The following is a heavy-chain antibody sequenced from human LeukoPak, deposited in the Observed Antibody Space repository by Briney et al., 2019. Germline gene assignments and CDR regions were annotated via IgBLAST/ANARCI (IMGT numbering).Heavy chain of an antibody. CDR2: IYYSGST. CDR1: GGSISSYY. CDR3: ARREHYYDSSGYSYNWFDP. V-gene: IGHV4-59*08. J-gene: IGHJ5*02. D-gene: IGHD3-22*01. Sequence: ETLSLTCTVSGGSISSYYWSWIRQPPGKGLEWIGYIYYSGSTNYNPSLKSRVTISVDTSKNQFSLKLSSVTAADTAVYYCARREHYYDSSGYSYNWFDPWGQGTLVTVSS.